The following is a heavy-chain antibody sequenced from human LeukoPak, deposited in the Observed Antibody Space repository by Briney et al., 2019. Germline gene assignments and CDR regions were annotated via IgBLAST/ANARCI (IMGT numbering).Heavy chain of an antibody. CDR3: ARDDPYEGSGSYYPSQFDY. V-gene: IGHV3-30-3*01. D-gene: IGHD3-10*01. CDR1: GFTFSSYA. CDR2: ISYDGSNK. Sequence: PGGSLRLSCAASGFTFSSYAMHWVRQAPGKGLEWVAVISYDGSNKYYADSVKGRFTISRDNSKNTLYLQMNSLRAEDTAVYYCARDDPYEGSGSYYPSQFDYWGQGTLVTVSS. J-gene: IGHJ4*02.